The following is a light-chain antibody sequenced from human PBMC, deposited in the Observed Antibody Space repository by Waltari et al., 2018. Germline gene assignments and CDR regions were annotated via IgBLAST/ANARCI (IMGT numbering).Light chain of an antibody. V-gene: IGKV3-15*01. CDR1: QSVSST. CDR3: QQYSNWPRT. CDR2: GTS. J-gene: IGKJ1*01. Sequence: EIVLTQSPATMSLSPGERDTLSCRASQSVSSTLAWYQQKPGQAPRLLIYGTSSRATGIPDRFIGSGSGTDFTLTISSLEPEDFAVYYCQQYSNWPRTFGQGTKVEIK.